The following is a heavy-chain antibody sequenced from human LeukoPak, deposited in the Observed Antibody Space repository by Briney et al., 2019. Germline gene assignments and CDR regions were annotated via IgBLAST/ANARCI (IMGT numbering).Heavy chain of an antibody. CDR3: ARTPQTIAVAGLIYYYYYGMDV. CDR1: GGSISSYY. CDR2: IYYSGST. J-gene: IGHJ6*02. V-gene: IGHV4-59*01. D-gene: IGHD6-19*01. Sequence: PSETLSLTCTVSGGSISSYYWSWIRQPPGKGLEWIGYIYYSGSTNYNPSLKSRVTISVDTSKNQFSLKLSSVTAADTAVYYCARTPQTIAVAGLIYYYYYGMDVWGQGTTVTVSS.